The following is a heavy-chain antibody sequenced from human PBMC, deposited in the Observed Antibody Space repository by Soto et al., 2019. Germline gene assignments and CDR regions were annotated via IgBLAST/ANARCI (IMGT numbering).Heavy chain of an antibody. CDR1: GFTFSTSH. V-gene: IGHV3-48*03. CDR3: ARDGSTVTTNYHYAMDV. J-gene: IGHJ6*02. Sequence: EVQLVESGGGLVQPGGSLILSCAASGFTFSTSHMNWVRQAPGKGLEWVSYIHSGGSRIYYADSVKGRFTISRDNAKNSLYLQMNSLRAEDTAVYYCARDGSTVTTNYHYAMDVWGQGTTVTVSS. CDR2: IHSGGSRI. D-gene: IGHD4-17*01.